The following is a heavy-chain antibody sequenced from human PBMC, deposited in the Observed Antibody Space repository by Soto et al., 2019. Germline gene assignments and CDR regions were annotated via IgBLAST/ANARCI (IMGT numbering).Heavy chain of an antibody. CDR1: GGSISSSSYY. Sequence: SETLSLTCTVSGGSISSSSYYWGWIRQPPGKGLEWIGSIYYSGSTYYNPSLKSRVTISVDTSKNQFSLKLSSVTAEDTSVYYCAKDPPDTYYGDYNHYWGQGTLVTVSS. CDR3: AKDPPDTYYGDYNHY. D-gene: IGHD4-17*01. V-gene: IGHV4-39*02. CDR2: IYYSGST. J-gene: IGHJ4*02.